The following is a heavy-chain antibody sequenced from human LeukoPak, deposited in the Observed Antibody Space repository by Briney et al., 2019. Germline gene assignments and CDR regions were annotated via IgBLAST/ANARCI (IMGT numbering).Heavy chain of an antibody. CDR1: GVSISSYY. CDR2: IYHSGST. D-gene: IGHD1-26*01. Sequence: PSETLSLTCTVSGVSISSYYWSWIRQPPGKGLEWIGYIYHSGSTNYNPSLKSRVTISVDTSKNQFSLKLSSVTAADTAVYYCARDRSGTYYDFDYWGQGTLVTVSS. J-gene: IGHJ4*02. CDR3: ARDRSGTYYDFDY. V-gene: IGHV4-59*01.